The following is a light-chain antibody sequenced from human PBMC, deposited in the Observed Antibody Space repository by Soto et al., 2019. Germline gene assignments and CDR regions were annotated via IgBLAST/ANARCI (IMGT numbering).Light chain of an antibody. CDR3: SSYTSSSTSPYV. CDR1: SSDVGGYNY. J-gene: IGLJ1*01. CDR2: DVS. Sequence: QSALTHPASVSGSPGQSITISCTGTSSDVGGYNYVSWYQQHPGKAPKLMIYDVSNRPSGVSNRFSGSKSGNTASLTISGLQAEDEADYYCSSYTSSSTSPYVFGTGTKVTVL. V-gene: IGLV2-14*01.